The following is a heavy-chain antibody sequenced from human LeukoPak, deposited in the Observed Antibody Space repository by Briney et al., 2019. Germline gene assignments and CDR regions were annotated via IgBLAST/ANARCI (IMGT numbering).Heavy chain of an antibody. D-gene: IGHD3-10*01. V-gene: IGHV3-23*01. CDR3: AKDPDYGSGSYYSS. CDR1: GFTFDDYA. Sequence: GGSLRLSCAASGFTFDDYAMHWVRQAPGKGLEWVSAISGSGGSTYYADSVKGRFTISRDNSKNTLYLQMNSLRAEDTAVYYCAKDPDYGSGSYYSSWGQGTLVTVSS. CDR2: ISGSGGST. J-gene: IGHJ5*02.